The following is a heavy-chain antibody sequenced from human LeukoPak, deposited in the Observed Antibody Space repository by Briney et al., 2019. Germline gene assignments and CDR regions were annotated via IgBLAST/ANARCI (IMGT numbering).Heavy chain of an antibody. J-gene: IGHJ4*02. Sequence: ASVKVSCKASGYTFTSYYMHWVRQAPGQGLEWMGIINPSGGSTSYAQKFQGRVTMTRDMSTSTVYMELSSLRSEDTAVYYCARETAYCSGGSCYGRDGYYFDYWGQGTLVTVSS. D-gene: IGHD2-15*01. CDR3: ARETAYCSGGSCYGRDGYYFDY. CDR1: GYTFTSYY. V-gene: IGHV1-46*01. CDR2: INPSGGST.